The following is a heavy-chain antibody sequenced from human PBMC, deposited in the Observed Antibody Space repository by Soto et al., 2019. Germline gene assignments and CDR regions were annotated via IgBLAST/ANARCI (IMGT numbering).Heavy chain of an antibody. CDR2: INHSGST. D-gene: IGHD2-15*01. V-gene: IGHV4-34*01. Sequence: SETLSLTCAVYGGSFSGYYWSWIRQPPGKGLEWIGEINHSGSTNYNPSLKSRVTISVDTSKNQFSLKLSSVTAADTAVYYCASTFYCSGGSCYNWFDPWGQGTLVTVSS. J-gene: IGHJ5*02. CDR1: GGSFSGYY. CDR3: ASTFYCSGGSCYNWFDP.